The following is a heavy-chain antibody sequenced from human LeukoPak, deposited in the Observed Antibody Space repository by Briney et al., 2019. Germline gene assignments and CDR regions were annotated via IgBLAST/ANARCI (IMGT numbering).Heavy chain of an antibody. CDR1: GGSFSGYY. Sequence: SETLSLTCAVYGGSFSGYYWSWIRQPPGKGLEWIGEINHSGSTNYNPSLKSRVTISVDTSKNQFSLKLSSVTAAHTAVYYCAREGVRYYDSSGYYYRVSPEYYFDYWGQGTLVTVSS. D-gene: IGHD3-22*01. V-gene: IGHV4-34*01. CDR2: INHSGST. CDR3: AREGVRYYDSSGYYYRVSPEYYFDY. J-gene: IGHJ4*02.